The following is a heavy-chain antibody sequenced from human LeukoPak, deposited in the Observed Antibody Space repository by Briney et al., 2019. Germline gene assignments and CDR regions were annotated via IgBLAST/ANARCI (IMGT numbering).Heavy chain of an antibody. J-gene: IGHJ4*02. V-gene: IGHV1-2*04. CDR2: INPNSGGT. CDR1: GYTFTGYY. D-gene: IGHD3-10*01. Sequence: ASVKVSCKASGYTFTGYYMHWVRQAPGQGLEWMGWINPNSGGTNYAQKFQGWVTMTRDTSISTAYMELSRLRSDDTAVYYCARVGRSGSYYRYFDYWGQGTLVTASS. CDR3: ARVGRSGSYYRYFDY.